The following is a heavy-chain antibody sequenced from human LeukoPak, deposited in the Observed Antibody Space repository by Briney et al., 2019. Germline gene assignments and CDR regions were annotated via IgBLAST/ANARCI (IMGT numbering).Heavy chain of an antibody. Sequence: GESLKISCKGSGYSFTSYWIGWVRQMPGKGLEWMGIIYPGDSDTRYSPSFQGQVTISADKSISTAYLQWSSLKASDTAMYYCARQRCSGGSCHSWFDPWGQGTLVTVSS. V-gene: IGHV5-51*01. J-gene: IGHJ5*02. CDR3: ARQRCSGGSCHSWFDP. CDR1: GYSFTSYW. D-gene: IGHD2-15*01. CDR2: IYPGDSDT.